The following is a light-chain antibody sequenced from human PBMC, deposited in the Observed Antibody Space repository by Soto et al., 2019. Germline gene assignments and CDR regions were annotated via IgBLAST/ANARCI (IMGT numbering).Light chain of an antibody. Sequence: DFVLTQTPLFLSVTPGQPASISCRSTHSLLHSDGKTYFYWFLQKAGQPPQLLIYEVSNRFSGVSDMLSGSGSGTDFTLKISRVEADDVGIYYCRKSIKLPYTFGQGTKLEIK. CDR3: RKSIKLPYT. CDR1: HSLLHSDGKTY. V-gene: IGKV2D-29*01. J-gene: IGKJ2*01. CDR2: EVS.